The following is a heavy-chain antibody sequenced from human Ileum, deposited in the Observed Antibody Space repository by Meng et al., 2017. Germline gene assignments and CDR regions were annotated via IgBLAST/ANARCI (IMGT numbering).Heavy chain of an antibody. V-gene: IGHV3-53*02. CDR3: VREQYESRGH. CDR2: IYSGGST. J-gene: IGHJ4*02. CDR1: GFTVSSNY. D-gene: IGHD3-22*01. Sequence: EVGLVETGGGWIQPGGSLRLSCAASGFTVSSNYMSWVRQAPGKGLEWVSVIYSGGSTYYADSVKGRFTISRDNSRNTLYLQMNSLRADDTAVYYCVREQYESRGHWGQATLVTVSS.